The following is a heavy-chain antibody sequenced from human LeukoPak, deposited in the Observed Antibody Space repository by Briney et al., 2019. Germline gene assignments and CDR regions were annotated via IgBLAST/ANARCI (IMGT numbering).Heavy chain of an antibody. J-gene: IGHJ6*04. CDR1: GFTFSSYS. D-gene: IGHD3-10*02. Sequence: GGSLRLSCAASGFTFSSYSMSWVRQAPGKGLEWVSGISGPGGGAYYADSVKGRFTISRDNAKNSLYLQMNSLRAEDTAVYYCAELGITMIGGVWGKGTTVTISS. CDR3: AELGITMIGGV. V-gene: IGHV3-23*01. CDR2: ISGPGGGA.